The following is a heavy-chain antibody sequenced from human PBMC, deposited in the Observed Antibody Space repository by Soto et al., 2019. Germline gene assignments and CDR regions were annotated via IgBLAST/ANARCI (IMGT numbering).Heavy chain of an antibody. CDR3: ARVPPDFWSGYYTPNYYGMDV. V-gene: IGHV1-18*01. Sequence: ASVKVSCKASGYTFTSYGISWVRQAPGQGLEWMGWISAYNGNTNYAQKLQGRVTMTTDTSTSTAYRELRSLRSDDTAVYYCARVPPDFWSGYYTPNYYGMDVWGQGTTVTVSS. D-gene: IGHD3-3*01. J-gene: IGHJ6*02. CDR1: GYTFTSYG. CDR2: ISAYNGNT.